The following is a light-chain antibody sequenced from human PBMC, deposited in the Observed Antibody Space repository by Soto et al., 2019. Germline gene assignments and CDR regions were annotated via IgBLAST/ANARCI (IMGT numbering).Light chain of an antibody. V-gene: IGKV3-20*01. Sequence: EIVLTQSPGTLSLSPGERATLSCRASQSVSSDYLTWYQQKPGQAPRVLIYGASTRATGIPDRFSGSASGTDFTLTISRLEPDDFAVYYCQHYGSSSRLIFGGGTKVEIK. J-gene: IGKJ4*01. CDR1: QSVSSDY. CDR2: GAS. CDR3: QHYGSSSRLI.